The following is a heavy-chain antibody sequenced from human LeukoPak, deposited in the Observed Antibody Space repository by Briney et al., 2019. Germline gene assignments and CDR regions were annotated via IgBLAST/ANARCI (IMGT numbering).Heavy chain of an antibody. Sequence: ASVKVSCKASGYTFTGYYMHWVRQAPGQGLEWMGWINPNSGGTNYAQKFQGRVTMTRDTSTSTAYMELSRLRSDDTAVYYCARDPHYYDSSGTLGYWGQGTLVTVSS. CDR2: INPNSGGT. J-gene: IGHJ4*02. CDR3: ARDPHYYDSSGTLGY. CDR1: GYTFTGYY. D-gene: IGHD3-22*01. V-gene: IGHV1-2*02.